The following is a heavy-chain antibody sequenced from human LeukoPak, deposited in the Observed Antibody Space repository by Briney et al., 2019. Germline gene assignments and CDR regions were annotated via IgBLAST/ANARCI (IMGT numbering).Heavy chain of an antibody. CDR3: ARGLSSVNDAFDI. CDR2: IGASGSST. V-gene: IGHV3-23*01. D-gene: IGHD3-10*01. CDR1: GFTFSSYA. J-gene: IGHJ3*02. Sequence: PGGSLRLSCAGSGFTFSSYAMNWVRQAPGKGLEWVSVIGASGSSTYYADSVKGRFTISRDNSKTTLYLQMNSLRAEDTAVYYCARGLSSVNDAFDIWGQGTMVTVSS.